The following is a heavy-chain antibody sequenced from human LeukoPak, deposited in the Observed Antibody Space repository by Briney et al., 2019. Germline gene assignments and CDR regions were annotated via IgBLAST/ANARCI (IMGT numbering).Heavy chain of an antibody. CDR3: ARDRGDYSETLSAFDV. J-gene: IGHJ3*01. CDR1: GFTFSSYA. V-gene: IGHV3-48*04. Sequence: TGGSLRLSCAASGFTFSSYAMSWVRQAPGKGLEWASYISSSSSTKYYADSVKGRFTISRDNAKNSLYLQMNSLRGEDTAVYYCARDRGDYSETLSAFDVWGRGTMVTVSS. D-gene: IGHD2-21*01. CDR2: ISSSSSTK.